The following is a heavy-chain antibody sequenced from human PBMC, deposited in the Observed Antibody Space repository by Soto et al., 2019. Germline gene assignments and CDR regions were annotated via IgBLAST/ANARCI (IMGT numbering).Heavy chain of an antibody. Sequence: ASVKVSCKASGYTFTSYYMHWVRQAPGQGLEWMGIINPSGGSTSYAQKFQGRVTMTRDTSTSTVYMELSSLRSEDTAVYYCARTDFADSDYYYGMDVWGQGNTVTVS. V-gene: IGHV1-46*01. CDR2: INPSGGST. CDR1: GYTFTSYY. CDR3: ARTDFADSDYYYGMDV. J-gene: IGHJ6*02.